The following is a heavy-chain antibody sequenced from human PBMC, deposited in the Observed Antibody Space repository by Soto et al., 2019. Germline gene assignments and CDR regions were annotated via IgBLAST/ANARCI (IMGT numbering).Heavy chain of an antibody. V-gene: IGHV4-59*02. Sequence: SETLSLTCTISGGSVSVYYWSWIRQSTGQGLEWIGYIYASGSPYYNPSLRSRVTISADTSKNQISLKLTSPTAADAAVYYCARGVGSSPPQYWGRGTLVTVSS. D-gene: IGHD1-26*01. CDR3: ARGVGSSPPQY. CDR2: IYASGSP. J-gene: IGHJ4*02. CDR1: GGSVSVYY.